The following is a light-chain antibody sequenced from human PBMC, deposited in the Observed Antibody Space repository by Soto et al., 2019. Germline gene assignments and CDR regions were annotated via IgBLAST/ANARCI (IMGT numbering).Light chain of an antibody. J-gene: IGLJ1*01. CDR1: SSDVGGYNY. CDR2: EVS. CDR3: SSYTSSSTRV. Sequence: QSVLTQPASVSGSPGQSITISCTRTSSDVGGYNYVFWYQQHPGKAPKLMIYEVSNRPSGVSNRFSGSKSGNTASLTISGLQAEDEADYYCSSYTSSSTRVFGTGTKVTVL. V-gene: IGLV2-14*01.